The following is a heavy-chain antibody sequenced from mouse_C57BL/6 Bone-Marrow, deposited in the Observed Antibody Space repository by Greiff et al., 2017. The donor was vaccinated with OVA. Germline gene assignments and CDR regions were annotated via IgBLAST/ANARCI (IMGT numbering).Heavy chain of an antibody. CDR2: ISSGSSTI. V-gene: IGHV5-17*01. J-gene: IGHJ1*03. CDR3: ARRRRGSFWYFDV. CDR1: GFTFSDYG. Sequence: DVKLVESGGGLVKPGGSLKLSCAASGFTFSDYGMHWVRQAPEKGLEWVAYISSGSSTIYYADTVKGRFTSSRDNAKNTLFLQMTSLRSEDTAMYYCARRRRGSFWYFDVWGTGTTVTVSS. D-gene: IGHD1-1*02.